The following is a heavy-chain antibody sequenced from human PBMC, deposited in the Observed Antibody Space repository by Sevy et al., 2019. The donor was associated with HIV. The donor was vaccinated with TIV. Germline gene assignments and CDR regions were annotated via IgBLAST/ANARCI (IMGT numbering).Heavy chain of an antibody. CDR2: IKEHGSDK. D-gene: IGHD3-16*01. CDR3: VKGRGGY. J-gene: IGHJ4*02. Sequence: GGSLRLSCVASGFTFSNSWMGWVRQAPGKGLEWVATIKEHGSDKDYVDSVKSRFIVSRDNAKNSVFLQMNSLRDEDTAVYYCVKGRGGYWGQGALLTVSS. V-gene: IGHV3-7*01. CDR1: GFTFSNSW.